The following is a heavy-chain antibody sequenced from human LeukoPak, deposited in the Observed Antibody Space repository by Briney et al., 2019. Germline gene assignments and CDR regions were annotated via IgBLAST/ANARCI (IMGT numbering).Heavy chain of an antibody. D-gene: IGHD3-10*01. Sequence: PGGSLRLSCAASGFTFSSYGMHWVRQAPGKGLEWVAVISYDGSNKYYADSVKGRFTISRDNSKNTLFLQMNSVRAEDTAVYYCAKAGDYYGSGSFFPYDYWGQGTLVTVSS. CDR3: AKAGDYYGSGSFFPYDY. CDR1: GFTFSSYG. J-gene: IGHJ4*02. CDR2: ISYDGSNK. V-gene: IGHV3-30*18.